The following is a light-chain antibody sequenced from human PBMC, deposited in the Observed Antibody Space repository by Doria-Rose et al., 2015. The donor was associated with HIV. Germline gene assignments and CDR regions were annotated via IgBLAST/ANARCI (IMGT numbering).Light chain of an antibody. CDR3: QQYGSSPTT. Sequence: EIGLTQSPGTLSLSPGERATLSCRASQSVSRSYLAWYQQKPGLAPRLLICDASSRATGIPGRFSGSGSGTDFTLIISRLEPEDFGVYYCQQYGSSPTTFGQGTRLEIK. CDR1: QSVSRSY. CDR2: DAS. J-gene: IGKJ5*01. V-gene: IGKV3-20*01.